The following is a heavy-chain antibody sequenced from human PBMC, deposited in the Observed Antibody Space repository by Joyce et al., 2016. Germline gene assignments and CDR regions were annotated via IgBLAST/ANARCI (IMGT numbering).Heavy chain of an antibody. CDR1: GFTFSSYA. V-gene: IGHV3-23*01. J-gene: IGHJ5*02. D-gene: IGHD6-13*01. CDR3: AKDIAAAGTLDA. CDR2: VSVSGTST. Sequence: EVQLLESGGGLAQPGRSLRLSCLASGFTFSSYAMTWVRQAPGKGLGWVSSVSVSGTSTYYAGSVKGRFTVSRDNSKNTLYLDMNSLTVEDTALYYCAKDIAAAGTLDAWGQGTLVTVSS.